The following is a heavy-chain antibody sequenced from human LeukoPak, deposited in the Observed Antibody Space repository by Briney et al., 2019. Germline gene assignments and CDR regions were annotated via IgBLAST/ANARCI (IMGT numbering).Heavy chain of an antibody. D-gene: IGHD1-20*01. CDR1: AGSFSGYY. Sequence: SETLSLTCAVDAGSFSGYYWSWFRQPPGKGLEWIGEIHYTGATNYSPSLKGRVTISPGTSNNQVSLRMKSVTAADTAVYYCARGITVVYYFDLWGRGTLVTVSS. V-gene: IGHV4-34*01. CDR3: ARGITVVYYFDL. J-gene: IGHJ2*01. CDR2: IHYTGAT.